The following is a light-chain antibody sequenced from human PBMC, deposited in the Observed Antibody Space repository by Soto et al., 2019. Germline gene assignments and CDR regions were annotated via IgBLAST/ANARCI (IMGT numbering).Light chain of an antibody. CDR2: DND. Sequence: QSVLTQSPSVSAAPGQKVTISCSGSTSNIGNNYVSWYQHLPGTAPKLLIYDNDKRPSGIPDRFSGSKSGTSASLGITGLQTGDEADYYCGTWDSSLSAGVFGGGTKLTVL. J-gene: IGLJ2*01. CDR1: TSNIGNNY. CDR3: GTWDSSLSAGV. V-gene: IGLV1-51*01.